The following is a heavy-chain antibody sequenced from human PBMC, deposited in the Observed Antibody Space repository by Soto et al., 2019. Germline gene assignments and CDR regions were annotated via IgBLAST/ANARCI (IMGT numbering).Heavy chain of an antibody. V-gene: IGHV3-48*01. Sequence: GGSLRLSCAASGFSFSNSYMNWVRQAPGKGLEWVSYISSSSTTIYYADSVKGRFTISRDNAQNSLYLQMNSLRAEDTAVYYCARLTGAPNYFDFWGRGTLVTVSS. D-gene: IGHD3-9*01. CDR1: GFSFSNSY. J-gene: IGHJ4*02. CDR3: ARLTGAPNYFDF. CDR2: ISSSSTTI.